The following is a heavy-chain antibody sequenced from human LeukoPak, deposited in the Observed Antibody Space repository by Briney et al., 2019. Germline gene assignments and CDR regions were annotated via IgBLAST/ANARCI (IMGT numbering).Heavy chain of an antibody. D-gene: IGHD3-9*01. CDR1: GFTFSSYA. V-gene: IGHV3-23*01. CDR3: AKKTYYDILTGTVDY. J-gene: IGHJ4*02. CDR2: ISGSGGST. Sequence: GGSLRLSCAASGFTFSSYATSWVRQAPGKGLEWVSAISGSGGSTYYADSVKGRFTISRDNSKNTLYLQMNSLRAEDTAVYYCAKKTYYDILTGTVDYWGQGTLVTVSS.